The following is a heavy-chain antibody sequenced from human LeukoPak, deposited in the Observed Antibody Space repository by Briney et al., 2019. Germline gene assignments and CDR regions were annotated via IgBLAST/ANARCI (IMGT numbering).Heavy chain of an antibody. CDR2: IYSSGTT. CDR3: ARAPIEVADTSAFHI. V-gene: IGHV4-4*07. CDR1: GDSIISSYF. Sequence: SETLSLTCSISGDSIISSYFWSWIRQPAGKGLQWIGRIYSSGTTNYNPSLQSRVTMSVDTSKNQFSLKLSSVTAADTAVYYCARAPIEVADTSAFHIWGQGTLVTVSS. D-gene: IGHD6-19*01. J-gene: IGHJ3*02.